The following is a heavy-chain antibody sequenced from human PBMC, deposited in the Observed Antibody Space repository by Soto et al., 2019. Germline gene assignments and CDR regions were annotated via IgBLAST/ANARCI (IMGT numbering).Heavy chain of an antibody. V-gene: IGHV4-4*07. CDR3: VRDGTKTLRDWFDP. CDR2: IYATGTT. CDR1: GASISGFY. D-gene: IGHD1-1*01. J-gene: IGHJ5*02. Sequence: SETLSLTCTVSGASISGFYWSWIRKSAGKGLEWIGRIYATGTTDYNPSLKSRVMMSVDTSKKQFSLKLRSVTAADTAVYYCVRDGTKTLRDWFDPWGQGTLVTVSS.